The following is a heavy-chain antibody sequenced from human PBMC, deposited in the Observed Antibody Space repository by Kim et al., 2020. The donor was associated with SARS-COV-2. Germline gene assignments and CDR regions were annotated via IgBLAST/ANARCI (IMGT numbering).Heavy chain of an antibody. D-gene: IGHD3-10*01. CDR1: GYTFTSYY. CDR3: ARDREKGPPCNWFDP. V-gene: IGHV1-46*01. Sequence: ASVKVSCKASGYTFTSYYMHWVRQAPGQGLEWMGIINPSGGSTSYAQKFQGRVTMTRDTSTSTVYMELSSLRSEDTAVYYCARDREKGPPCNWFDPWGQGTLVTVSS. J-gene: IGHJ5*02. CDR2: INPSGGST.